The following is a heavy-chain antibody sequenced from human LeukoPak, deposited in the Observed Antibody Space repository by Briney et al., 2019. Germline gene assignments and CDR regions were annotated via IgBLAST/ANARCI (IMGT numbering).Heavy chain of an antibody. CDR2: ISGSGGST. D-gene: IGHD1-26*01. Sequence: GGSLRLSCAASGFTFSSYAMSWVRQAPGKGLEWVSAISGSGGSTYYADSVKGRFTISRDNSKNTLYLQMNSLRAEDTAVYYCARDRWGSGSYYYYYGMDVWGQGTTVTVSS. CDR3: ARDRWGSGSYYYYYGMDV. V-gene: IGHV3-23*01. CDR1: GFTFSSYA. J-gene: IGHJ6*02.